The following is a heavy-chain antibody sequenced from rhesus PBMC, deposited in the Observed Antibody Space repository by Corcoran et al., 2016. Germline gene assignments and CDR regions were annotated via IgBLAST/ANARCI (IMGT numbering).Heavy chain of an antibody. CDR3: ARDLYNWNHSAY. CDR1: GGSISGYYL. V-gene: IGHV4-106*01. D-gene: IGHD1-26*01. J-gene: IGHJ4*01. Sequence: QVQLQESGPGVVKPSETLSLTCAVSGGSISGYYLWSWIRQPPGKGLEWIGYIYGRSGRTSYNPSLKRRVIISIDTSQTQFSLKLSSATAADTAVYYCARDLYNWNHSAYWGQGVLVTVSS. CDR2: IYGRSGRT.